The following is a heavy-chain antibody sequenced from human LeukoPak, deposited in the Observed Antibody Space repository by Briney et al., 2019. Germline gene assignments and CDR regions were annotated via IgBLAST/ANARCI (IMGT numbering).Heavy chain of an antibody. V-gene: IGHV4-39*01. CDR2: IYYSGST. CDR1: CGSAGSISSSNDY. Sequence: KSSETLSLTCTVSCGSAGSISSSNDYWGWVRQPPVKGLEWIGSIYYSGSTYYNPSLKSRVTISVDTSKNQFSLRLSSVTAADTAVYYCARLVNMGFAYWGQGTLVTVSS. CDR3: ARLVNMGFAY. J-gene: IGHJ4*02. D-gene: IGHD4/OR15-4a*01.